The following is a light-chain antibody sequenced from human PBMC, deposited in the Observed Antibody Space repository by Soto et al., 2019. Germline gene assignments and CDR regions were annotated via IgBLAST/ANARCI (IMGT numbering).Light chain of an antibody. CDR3: QHYTYYST. V-gene: IGKV1-5*01. CDR2: DVS. J-gene: IGKJ1*01. Sequence: DIQMTQSPSTLSSSVGDRVTITCRASQRLSGRMAWYQQRPGQAPKLLIYDVSNLESGVPSRFSGTGTGSGTEFTLSISDLQPDDFATYYCQHYTYYSTFGPGTKVEVK. CDR1: QRLSGR.